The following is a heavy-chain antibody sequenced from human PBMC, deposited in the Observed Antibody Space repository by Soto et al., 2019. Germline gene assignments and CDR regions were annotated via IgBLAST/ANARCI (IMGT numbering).Heavy chain of an antibody. D-gene: IGHD2-2*01. CDR1: GFTLSGYV. CDR2: ISGSGDHI. J-gene: IGHJ4*02. Sequence: EVPLLESGGGLVQPGGSLRLSCAASGFTLSGYVMSWVRQAPGQGLEWVSDISGSGDHIFYADSVKGRFTISRDNSKNTLYLQMNSLRAEDAAVYYCAKRSSPLDIGGQGTLVTVS. CDR3: AKRSSPLDI. V-gene: IGHV3-23*01.